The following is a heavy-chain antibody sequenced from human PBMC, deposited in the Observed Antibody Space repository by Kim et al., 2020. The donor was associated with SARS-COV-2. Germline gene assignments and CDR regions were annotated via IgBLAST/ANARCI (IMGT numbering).Heavy chain of an antibody. V-gene: IGHV4-34*01. CDR1: GGSFSGYY. J-gene: IGHJ4*02. Sequence: SETLSLTCAVYGGSFSGYYWSWIRQPPGKGLEWIGEINHSGSTNYNPSLKSRVTISVDTSKNQFSLKLSSVTAADTAVYYCARAGITMVRGQRFDYWGQG. D-gene: IGHD3-10*01. CDR3: ARAGITMVRGQRFDY. CDR2: INHSGST.